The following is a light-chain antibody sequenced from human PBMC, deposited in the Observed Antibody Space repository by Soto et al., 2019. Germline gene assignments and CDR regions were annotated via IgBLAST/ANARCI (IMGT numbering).Light chain of an antibody. Sequence: EVVFTQSPGTLSLSPGERATLSCSASQSVSSSYLAWYQQKPGQAPRLLIYGTSSRATGIPDRFSGSGSGTDFTLTISGLEPEDFAVYYCQQYGSSSWTFAQGTKVDIK. CDR1: QSVSSSY. V-gene: IGKV3-20*01. CDR3: QQYGSSSWT. CDR2: GTS. J-gene: IGKJ1*01.